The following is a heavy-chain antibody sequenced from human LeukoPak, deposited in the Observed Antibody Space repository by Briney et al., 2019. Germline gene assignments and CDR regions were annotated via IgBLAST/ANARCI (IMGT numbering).Heavy chain of an antibody. CDR1: GGSFGGYY. CDR3: ARGPHDYVWGSYRYTELDY. J-gene: IGHJ4*02. CDR2: INHSGST. D-gene: IGHD3-16*02. V-gene: IGHV4-34*01. Sequence: SETLSLTCAVYGGSFGGYYWSWIRQPPGKGLEWIGEINHSGSTNYNPSLKSRVTISVDTSKNQFSLKLSSVTAADTAVYYCARGPHDYVWGSYRYTELDYWGQGTLVTVSS.